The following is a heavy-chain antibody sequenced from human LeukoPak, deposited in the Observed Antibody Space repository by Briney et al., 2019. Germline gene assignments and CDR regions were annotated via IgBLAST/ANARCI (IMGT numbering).Heavy chain of an antibody. Sequence: ASVKVSCKASGGTFSSYAISWVRQAPGQGLEWMGGIIPIFGTANYAQKFQGRVTITADKSTSTAYMELSSLRSEDTAVYYCARRDYDFWSGYPSSAFDIWGQGTMVTVSS. CDR1: GGTFSSYA. J-gene: IGHJ3*02. V-gene: IGHV1-69*06. CDR2: IIPIFGTA. D-gene: IGHD3-3*01. CDR3: ARRDYDFWSGYPSSAFDI.